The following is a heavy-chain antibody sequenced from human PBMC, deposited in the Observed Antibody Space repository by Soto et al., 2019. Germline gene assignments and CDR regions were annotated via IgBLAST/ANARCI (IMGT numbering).Heavy chain of an antibody. D-gene: IGHD3-22*01. J-gene: IGHJ4*02. CDR1: GGSISSYY. CDR2: IYYSGST. V-gene: IGHV4-59*08. Sequence: SETLSLTCTVSGGSISSYYWSWIRQPPGKGLEWIGYIYYSGSTYYNPSLKSRVTISVDTSKNQFSLKLSSVTAADTAVYYCARAAPYYYDSSGYYISNYFDYWGQGTLVTVSS. CDR3: ARAAPYYYDSSGYYISNYFDY.